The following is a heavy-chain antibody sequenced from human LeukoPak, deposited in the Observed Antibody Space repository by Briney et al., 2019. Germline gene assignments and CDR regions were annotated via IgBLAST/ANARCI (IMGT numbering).Heavy chain of an antibody. J-gene: IGHJ3*02. D-gene: IGHD4-11*01. CDR2: INSGSSAI. CDR1: GFTFSSYS. Sequence: GGSLRLSCAASGFTFSSYSMNWVRQAPGKGLDWVSSINSGSSAIYYADSVRGRFTISRDNAKNSLYLQMNSLRDDDTAVYYCARLFYGNYSAFDIWGQGTVVTVSS. V-gene: IGHV3-48*02. CDR3: ARLFYGNYSAFDI.